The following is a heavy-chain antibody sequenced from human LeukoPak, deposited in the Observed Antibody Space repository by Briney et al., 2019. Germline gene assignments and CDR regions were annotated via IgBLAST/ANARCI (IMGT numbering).Heavy chain of an antibody. CDR1: GYSISSGYY. J-gene: IGHJ4*02. CDR3: ARVTEGTLGATTDY. Sequence: SETLSLTCTVSGYSISSGYYWGWTRQPPGKGLEWIGSIYHSGSTYYNPSLKSRVTISVDTSKNQFSLKLSYVTAADTAVYYCARVTEGTLGATTDYWGQGTLVTVSS. D-gene: IGHD1-26*01. CDR2: IYHSGST. V-gene: IGHV4-38-2*02.